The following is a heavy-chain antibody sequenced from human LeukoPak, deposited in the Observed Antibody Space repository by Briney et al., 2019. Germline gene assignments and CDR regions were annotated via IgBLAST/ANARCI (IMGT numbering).Heavy chain of an antibody. D-gene: IGHD6-6*01. J-gene: IGHJ5*02. Sequence: VSGPTLVNPTQTLTLTCTFSGFSLSTSGVGVGWIRQPPGKALEWLALIYWDDDKRYSPSLKSRLTITKDTSKNQVVLTMTNMDPVDTATYYCAHKAAALPLGWFDPWGQGTLVTVSS. V-gene: IGHV2-5*02. CDR1: GFSLSTSGVG. CDR2: IYWDDDK. CDR3: AHKAAALPLGWFDP.